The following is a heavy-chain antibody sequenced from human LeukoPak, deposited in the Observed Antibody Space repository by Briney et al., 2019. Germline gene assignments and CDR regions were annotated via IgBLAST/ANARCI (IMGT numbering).Heavy chain of an antibody. CDR2: IKQDGSEK. CDR1: GFTFSSYW. V-gene: IGHV3-7*01. J-gene: IGHJ6*03. D-gene: IGHD6-6*01. CDR3: ARVAARPARRTYYYMDV. Sequence: GESLRLSCAASGFTFSSYWMGWVRQAPGKGLEWVANIKQDGSEKYYVDSVKGRFAISRDNAKDSLYLQMNSLRAEDTAVYHCARVAARPARRTYYYMDVWGKGTTVTVSS.